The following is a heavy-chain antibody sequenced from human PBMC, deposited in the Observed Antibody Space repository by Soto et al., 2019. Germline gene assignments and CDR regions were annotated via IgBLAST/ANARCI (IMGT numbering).Heavy chain of an antibody. CDR1: GGSVSGGSYY. J-gene: IGHJ4*02. Sequence: SETLALTCTVSGGSVSGGSYYWNWIRQPPGKGLEWIGYIYHSGSTYYNPSLKSRVTISVHTSNSQFSLELSSVTAADTAVYYCARGLITGSHYSGGWYYFDSWGQGTQVTVSS. V-gene: IGHV4-30-2*01. CDR2: IYHSGST. CDR3: ARGLITGSHYSGGWYYFDS. D-gene: IGHD6-19*01.